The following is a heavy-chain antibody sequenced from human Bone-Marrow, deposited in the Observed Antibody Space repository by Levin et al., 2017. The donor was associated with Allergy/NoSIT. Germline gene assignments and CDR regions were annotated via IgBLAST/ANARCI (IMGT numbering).Heavy chain of an antibody. CDR1: GFPFNSHA. V-gene: IGHV3-48*01. CDR2: ISVSSTNI. D-gene: IGHD5-24*01. J-gene: IGHJ6*03. Sequence: GESLKISCAGSGFPFNSHALNWVRQAPGKGLEWISYISVSSTNIDYADSVKGRFTVSRDNVKNSLYLQINSLRAEDTAVYYCAGEPRLGNNWYYYLDVWGKGTTVTVSS. CDR3: AGEPRLGNNWYYYLDV.